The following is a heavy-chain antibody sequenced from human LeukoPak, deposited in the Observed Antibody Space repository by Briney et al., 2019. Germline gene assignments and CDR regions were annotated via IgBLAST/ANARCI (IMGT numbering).Heavy chain of an antibody. D-gene: IGHD3-9*01. CDR3: AKWGDYDVLTGYYVPDY. CDR1: GFTFSNYA. J-gene: IGHJ4*02. V-gene: IGHV3-23*01. CDR2: ILGSSGST. Sequence: PGGSLRLSCAASGFTFSNYAMSWVRQAPGKGLEWVSAILGSSGSTYYADSVKGRFTVSRDNSKSTLYLQMNSLRAEDTALYYCAKWGDYDVLTGYYVPDYWGQGTLVTVSS.